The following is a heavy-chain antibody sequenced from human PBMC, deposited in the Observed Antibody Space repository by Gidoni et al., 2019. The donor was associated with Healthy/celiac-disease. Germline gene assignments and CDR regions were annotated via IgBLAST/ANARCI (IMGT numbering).Heavy chain of an antibody. D-gene: IGHD5-18*01. Sequence: EVQLVESGGGLVQPGRSLRLSCAASGFTFDDYAMHWVRQAPGKGLEWVSGISWNSGSIGYADSVKGRFTISRDNAKNSLYLQMNSLRAEDTALYYCAKDLRDTAMVGDYWGQGTLVTVSS. CDR2: ISWNSGSI. CDR1: GFTFDDYA. J-gene: IGHJ4*02. CDR3: AKDLRDTAMVGDY. V-gene: IGHV3-9*01.